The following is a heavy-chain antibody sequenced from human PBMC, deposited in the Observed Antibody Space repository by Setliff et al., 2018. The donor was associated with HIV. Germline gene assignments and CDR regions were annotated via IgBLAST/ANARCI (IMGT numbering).Heavy chain of an antibody. J-gene: IGHJ4*02. Sequence: ASVKVSCKASGYIITYALHWVRQAPGQRLEWLGWMNAASGKTKYSEEFQNRISFTRDTSANIGYLELTKLRSEDMGIYYCVRVRVGGSLYFDFWGQGTPVTVSS. CDR1: GYIITYA. V-gene: IGHV1-3*03. D-gene: IGHD1-26*01. CDR3: VRVRVGGSLYFDF. CDR2: MNAASGKT.